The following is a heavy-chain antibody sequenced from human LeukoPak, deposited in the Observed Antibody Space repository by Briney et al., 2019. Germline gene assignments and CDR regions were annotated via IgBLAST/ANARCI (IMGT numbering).Heavy chain of an antibody. Sequence: GGSLRLSCAASGFTFSSYAMSWVRQAPGKGLEWVSAISGSGGSTYYADSVKGRFTISRDNSKNTPYLQMNSLRAEDTAVYYCAKRGASGSYNWFDPWGQGTLVTVSS. D-gene: IGHD3-22*01. J-gene: IGHJ5*02. V-gene: IGHV3-23*01. CDR3: AKRGASGSYNWFDP. CDR2: ISGSGGST. CDR1: GFTFSSYA.